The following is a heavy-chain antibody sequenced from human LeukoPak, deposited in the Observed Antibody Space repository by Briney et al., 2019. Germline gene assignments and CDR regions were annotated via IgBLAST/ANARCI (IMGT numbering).Heavy chain of an antibody. CDR3: ARVPSSSWYWFDP. J-gene: IGHJ5*02. D-gene: IGHD6-13*01. CDR2: MNPNSGNT. V-gene: IGHV1-8*01. Sequence: ASVKVSCKASGYTFTSYDINWVRQATGQGLEWMGWMNPNSGNTGYAQKFQGRVTMTRNTSISTAYMELSSLRPEDTAVYYCARVPSSSWYWFDPWGQGTLVTVSS. CDR1: GYTFTSYD.